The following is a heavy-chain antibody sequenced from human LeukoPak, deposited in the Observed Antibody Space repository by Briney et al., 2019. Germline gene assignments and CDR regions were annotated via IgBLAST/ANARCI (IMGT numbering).Heavy chain of an antibody. CDR1: GGSISSGDYY. Sequence: SETLSLTCTVSGGSISSGDYYWSWIRQPPGKGLEWIGYIYYTGSTNYNPSLKSRVTISVDTSKNQFSLKLSSVTAADTAVYYCARDRPGGSSLDYWGQGTLVTVSS. CDR3: ARDRPGGSSLDY. D-gene: IGHD6-13*01. CDR2: IYYTGST. J-gene: IGHJ4*02. V-gene: IGHV4-61*08.